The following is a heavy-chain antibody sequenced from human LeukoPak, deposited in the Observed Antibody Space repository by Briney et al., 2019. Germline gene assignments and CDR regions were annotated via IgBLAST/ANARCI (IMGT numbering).Heavy chain of an antibody. J-gene: IGHJ4*02. CDR1: GXTLSIYT. V-gene: IGHV3-48*02. D-gene: IGHD5-18*01. Sequence: PGGSLRLSCAASGXTLSIYTMNWVRQAPGKGLEWVSYMSTSGSISYADSVKGRFTISRDNAKNSLYLQMNSLRDEDTAEYYCARMIDYNYGYAFDYWGQGTLVTVSS. CDR2: MSTSGSI. CDR3: ARMIDYNYGYAFDY.